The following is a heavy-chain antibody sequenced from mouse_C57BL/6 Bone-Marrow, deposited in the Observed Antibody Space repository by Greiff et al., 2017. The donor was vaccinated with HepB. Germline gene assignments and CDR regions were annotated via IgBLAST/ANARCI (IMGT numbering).Heavy chain of an antibody. D-gene: IGHD2-5*01. Sequence: VKLVESGAELARPGASVKLSCKASGYTFTSYGISWVKQRTGQGLEWIGEIYPRSGNTYYNEKFKGKATLTADKSSSTAYMELRSLTSEDSAVYFCARRESNLDYWGQGTTLTVSS. CDR1: GYTFTSYG. J-gene: IGHJ2*01. CDR3: ARRESNLDY. CDR2: IYPRSGNT. V-gene: IGHV1-81*01.